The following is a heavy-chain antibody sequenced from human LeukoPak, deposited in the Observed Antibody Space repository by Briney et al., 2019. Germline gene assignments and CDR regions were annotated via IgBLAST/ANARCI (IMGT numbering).Heavy chain of an antibody. CDR3: AKEDIVVVPAAMNFDY. D-gene: IGHD2-2*01. CDR1: GFTFSSYG. CDR2: IRYDGSNK. V-gene: IGHV3-30*02. J-gene: IGHJ4*02. Sequence: AGGSLRLSCAASGFTFSSYGMHWVRQAPGKGLEWVAFIRYDGSNKYYADSVKGRFTISRDNSKNTLYLQMYSLRAEDTAVYYCAKEDIVVVPAAMNFDYWGQGTLVTVSS.